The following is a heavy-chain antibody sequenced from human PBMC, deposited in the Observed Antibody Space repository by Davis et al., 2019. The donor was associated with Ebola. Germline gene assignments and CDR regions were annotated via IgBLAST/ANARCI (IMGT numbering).Heavy chain of an antibody. V-gene: IGHV1-2*04. CDR2: INPNSGGT. J-gene: IGHJ4*02. Sequence: ASVKVSCKASGYTFTSYYMHWVRQAPGQGLEWMGWINPNSGGTNYAQKFQGWVTMTRDTSISTAYMELSRLRSDDTAVYYCARAEYYYGSGSLLFDYWGQGTLVTVSS. D-gene: IGHD3-10*01. CDR1: GYTFTSYY. CDR3: ARAEYYYGSGSLLFDY.